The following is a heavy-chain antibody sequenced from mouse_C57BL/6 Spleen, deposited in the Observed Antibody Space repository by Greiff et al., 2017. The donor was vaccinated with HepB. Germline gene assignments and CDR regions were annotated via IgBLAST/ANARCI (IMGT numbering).Heavy chain of an antibody. CDR1: GYTFTSYW. D-gene: IGHD1-1*01. Sequence: QVQLQQPGAELVKPGASVKLSCKASGYTFTSYWMQWVNQRPGQGLEWIGEIDPSDSYTNYNQKFKGKATLTVDTSSSTAYMQLSSLTSEDSAVYYCARGDYGRSSEDYWGQGTTLTVSS. V-gene: IGHV1-50*01. J-gene: IGHJ2*01. CDR2: IDPSDSYT. CDR3: ARGDYGRSSEDY.